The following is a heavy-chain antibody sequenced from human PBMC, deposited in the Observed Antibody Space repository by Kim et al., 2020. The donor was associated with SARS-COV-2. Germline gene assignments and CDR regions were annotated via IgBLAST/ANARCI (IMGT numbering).Heavy chain of an antibody. CDR2: IHYSGST. J-gene: IGHJ4*02. Sequence: SETLSLTCTVSGGSISSYYWSWVRQPPGKGLEWIGYIHYSGSTSYNPSLKSRVTISVDTSKNQFSLKLSSVTAADTAVYYCAWTRSGYNYYFDYWGQGTLVTVSS. CDR1: GGSISSYY. V-gene: IGHV4-59*01. CDR3: AWTRSGYNYYFDY. D-gene: IGHD5-12*01.